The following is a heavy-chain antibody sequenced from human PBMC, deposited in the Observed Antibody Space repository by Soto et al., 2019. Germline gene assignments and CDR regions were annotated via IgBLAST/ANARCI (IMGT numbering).Heavy chain of an antibody. CDR2: IYYSGST. J-gene: IGHJ4*02. D-gene: IGHD3-10*01. V-gene: IGHV4-30-4*01. CDR1: GGSSSRGDYY. Sequence: PSETLSLTCTVSGGSSSRGDYYWCWIRQPPGKGLEWIGYIYYSGSTYYNPSLKSRVTISVDTSKNQFSLKLSSVTAADTAVYYCARAQGSGFLVSWGQGTLVTVSS. CDR3: ARAQGSGFLVS.